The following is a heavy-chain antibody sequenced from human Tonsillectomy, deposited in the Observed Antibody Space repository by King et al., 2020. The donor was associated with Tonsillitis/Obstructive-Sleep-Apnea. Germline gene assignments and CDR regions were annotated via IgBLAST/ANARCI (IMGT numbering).Heavy chain of an antibody. Sequence: VQLVESGGDLVQPGGSLRLSCAASGFTFSTYWMTWVRQAPGKGLEWGASIKEDGSEKYYADSMKGRFTISRDNAKNPLFLQMNSLRVEDTAVYYCARGTIAPPGIDYWGQGTLVTVSS. CDR3: ARGTIAPPGIDY. J-gene: IGHJ4*02. CDR1: GFTFSTYW. V-gene: IGHV3-7*04. CDR2: IKEDGSEK. D-gene: IGHD6-13*01.